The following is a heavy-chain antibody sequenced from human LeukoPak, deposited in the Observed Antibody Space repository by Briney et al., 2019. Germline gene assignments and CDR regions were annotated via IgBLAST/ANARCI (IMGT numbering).Heavy chain of an antibody. CDR2: IYPGDSDT. D-gene: IGHD3-16*01. V-gene: IGHV5-51*03. CDR1: GYSFTSNW. CDR3: ARLHSYAYHY. J-gene: IGHJ4*02. Sequence: PGESLTISCKGSGYSFTSNWIGWVRQMPGQGLEWMGIIYPGDSDTSYSPSFQGQVTISADKSISTAYLLWSSRKASDTAMYYCARLHSYAYHYWGQGTLVTVSS.